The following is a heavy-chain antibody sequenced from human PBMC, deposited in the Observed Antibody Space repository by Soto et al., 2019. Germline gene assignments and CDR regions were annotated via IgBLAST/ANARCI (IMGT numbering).Heavy chain of an antibody. Sequence: GKGLEWVAVIKYDGSNKHYVDSVKGRFTISRDNSKNTLYLQMNSLRAEDTAVYYCAKGLSIVGATANDYWGQGTLVTVSS. J-gene: IGHJ4*02. CDR3: AKGLSIVGATANDY. D-gene: IGHD1-26*01. V-gene: IGHV3-30*18. CDR2: IKYDGSNK.